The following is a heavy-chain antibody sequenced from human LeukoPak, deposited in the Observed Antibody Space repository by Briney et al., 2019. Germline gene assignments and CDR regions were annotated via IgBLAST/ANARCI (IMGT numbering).Heavy chain of an antibody. CDR1: GGSFSGYY. D-gene: IGHD3-10*01. V-gene: IGHV4-34*01. J-gene: IGHJ4*02. CDR3: ARISSMVRGVITKFDY. CDR2: IKHSGST. Sequence: SETLSLTCAVYGGSFSGYYWSWIRQPPGKGQEWIGEIKHSGSTNYNPSLKSRVTISVDTSKNQFSLKLSSVTAADTAVYYCARISSMVRGVITKFDYWGQGTLVTVSS.